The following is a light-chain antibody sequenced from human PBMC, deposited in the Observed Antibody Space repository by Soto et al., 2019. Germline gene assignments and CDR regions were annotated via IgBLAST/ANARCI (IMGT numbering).Light chain of an antibody. J-gene: IGKJ1*01. V-gene: IGKV3-15*01. CDR1: QSVSSN. CDR2: GAS. Sequence: EIVMTQSPATLSVSPGERANLSCRASQSVSSNLAWYQQKPSQAPRLLLYGASTRATGIPARFSGSGSGTESTLTISILQSEDFAVYYCQQYNNCPRTFGQGTKVDIK. CDR3: QQYNNCPRT.